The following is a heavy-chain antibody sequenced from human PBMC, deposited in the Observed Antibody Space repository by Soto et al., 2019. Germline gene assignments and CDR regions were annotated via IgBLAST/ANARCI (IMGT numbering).Heavy chain of an antibody. CDR3: ARTITFGEGPNAFDI. CDR2: IIPIFGTA. D-gene: IGHD3-16*01. CDR1: GGTFSSYA. Sequence: ASVKVSCKASGGTFSSYAIIWVRQAPGQGLEWMGGIIPIFGTANYAQKFQGRVTITADESTSTAYMELSSLRSEDTAVYYCARTITFGEGPNAFDIWGQGTMVTVSS. J-gene: IGHJ3*02. V-gene: IGHV1-69*01.